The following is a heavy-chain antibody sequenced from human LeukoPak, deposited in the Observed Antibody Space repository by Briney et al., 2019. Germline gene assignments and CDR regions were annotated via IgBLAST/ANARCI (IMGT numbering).Heavy chain of an antibody. CDR2: INPNSGGT. CDR1: GYTFTGYY. V-gene: IGHV1-2*02. J-gene: IGHJ6*03. CDR3: SRPATSDYDFWSGPRLYMDV. D-gene: IGHD3-3*01. Sequence: ASVKVSFKAPGYTFTGYYMHWVRHAPGQGLERMGWINPNSGGTNYAQKFQGRVTMTRDTSISTAYMELSRLRSDDTAVYYCSRPATSDYDFWSGPRLYMDVWGKGTTVTVSS.